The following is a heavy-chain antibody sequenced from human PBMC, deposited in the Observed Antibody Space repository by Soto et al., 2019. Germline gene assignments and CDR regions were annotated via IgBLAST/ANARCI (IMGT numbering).Heavy chain of an antibody. CDR3: VNRATLNSDWGTGYLDY. J-gene: IGHJ4*02. CDR2: IYWDDDK. V-gene: IGHV2-5*02. CDR1: GFSLSTSGVG. D-gene: IGHD7-27*01. Sequence: QITLKESGPTLVKPTETLTLTCTFSGFSLSTSGVGVGWIRQPPGKALEWLAFIYWDDDKRYNASLRSRLTITKDTSRNQVVLTVTDMDPVDTATYYGVNRATLNSDWGTGYLDYWGQGTLVTVSS.